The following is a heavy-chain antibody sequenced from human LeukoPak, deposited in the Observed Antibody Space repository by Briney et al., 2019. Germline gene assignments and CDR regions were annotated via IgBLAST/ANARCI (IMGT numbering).Heavy chain of an antibody. CDR2: ISGSGGST. CDR3: AKDVRITMVRGVLDI. D-gene: IGHD3-10*01. CDR1: GFTFSSYA. J-gene: IGHJ3*02. V-gene: IGHV3-23*01. Sequence: PGGSLRLSCAASGFTFSSYAMRWVRQAPGKGLEWVSAISGSGGSTYYADSVKGRLTISRDNSKNTLYLQMNSLRAEDTAVYYCAKDVRITMVRGVLDIWGQGTMVTVSS.